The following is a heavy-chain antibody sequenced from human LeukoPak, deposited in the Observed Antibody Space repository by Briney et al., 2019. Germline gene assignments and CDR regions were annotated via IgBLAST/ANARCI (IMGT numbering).Heavy chain of an antibody. CDR2: IKSKSDGDSV. Sequence: MAGGSLRLSCSASGLSFSNAWMSWVRQTPGEGLEWIGRIKSKSDGDSVDYAAPVKGRITISRDDWKNTLFLEMTTLKTEDTGVYFCTTAPSYYNFNSFDYWGQRTVVTVSS. J-gene: IGHJ4*02. CDR3: TTAPSYYNFNSFDY. V-gene: IGHV3-15*01. D-gene: IGHD1-1*01. CDR1: GLSFSNAW.